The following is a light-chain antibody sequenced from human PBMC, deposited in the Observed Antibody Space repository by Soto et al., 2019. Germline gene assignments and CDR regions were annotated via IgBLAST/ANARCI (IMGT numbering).Light chain of an antibody. V-gene: IGKV1-12*01. CDR3: LQTNTLVPLT. CDR1: QGISNW. CDR2: GAS. Sequence: DIQMTQSPSSVSASVGDRVTITCPASQGISNWLAWYQQQPGKAPKLLIYGASSLQSGVPSRFSGGGSATHFTLSISSLQPEDFARYYCLQTNTLVPLTFGVGTKVEI. J-gene: IGKJ4*02.